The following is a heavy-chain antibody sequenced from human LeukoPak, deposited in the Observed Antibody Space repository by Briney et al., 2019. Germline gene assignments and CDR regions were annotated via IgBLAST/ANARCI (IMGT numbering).Heavy chain of an antibody. CDR1: GLTFSSYG. J-gene: IGHJ4*02. CDR3: ARSTTVTPPNY. V-gene: IGHV3-21*03. Sequence: GGSLRLSCAASGLTFSSYGMHWVRQAPGKGLEWVSSISSSSRYIYYADSVKGRFTISRDNAKNSVYLQMNSLRAEDTAVYYCARSTTVTPPNYWGQGTLVTVSS. D-gene: IGHD4-17*01. CDR2: ISSSSRYI.